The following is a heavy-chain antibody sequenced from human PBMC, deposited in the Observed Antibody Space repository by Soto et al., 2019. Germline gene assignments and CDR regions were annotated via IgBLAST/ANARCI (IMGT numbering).Heavy chain of an antibody. CDR3: ARADCSSTSCYEFDY. CDR2: ISWNSGSI. V-gene: IGHV3-9*01. CDR1: GFTFDDYA. Sequence: GGSLRLSCGASGFTFDDYAMHWVRQVPGKGLEWVSGISWNSGSIGYADSVKGRFTISRDNAKNSLYLQMNSLRAEDTALYYCARADCSSTSCYEFDYWGQGTLVTVSS. D-gene: IGHD2-2*01. J-gene: IGHJ4*02.